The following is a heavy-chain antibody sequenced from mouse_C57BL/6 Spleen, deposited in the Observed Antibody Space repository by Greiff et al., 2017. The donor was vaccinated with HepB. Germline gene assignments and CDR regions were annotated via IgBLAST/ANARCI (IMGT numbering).Heavy chain of an antibody. CDR2: SRNKANDYTT. CDR1: GFTFSDFY. J-gene: IGHJ2*01. CDR3: ARDPGALYYFDY. V-gene: IGHV7-1*01. Sequence: EVMLVESGGGLVQSGRSLRLSCATSGFTFSDFYMEWVRQAPGKGLEWIAASRNKANDYTTEYSASVKGRFIVSRDTSQSILYLQMNALRAEDTAIYYCARDPGALYYFDYWGQGTTLTVSS.